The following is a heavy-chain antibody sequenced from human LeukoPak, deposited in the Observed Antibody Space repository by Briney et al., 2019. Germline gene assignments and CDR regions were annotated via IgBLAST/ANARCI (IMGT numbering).Heavy chain of an antibody. CDR1: GFTFSSYS. CDR2: IQQDGSEK. V-gene: IGHV3-7*01. D-gene: IGHD1-26*01. CDR3: ARDQRGWQLLSRLRQLYWYFDL. Sequence: GGSLRLSCAASGFTFSSYSMSWVRQASGKGLEWVANIQQDGSEKYYVDSVKGRFTISRDSARNSLYLQMSSLRAEDTAVYYCARDQRGWQLLSRLRQLYWYFDLWGRGTLVTASS. J-gene: IGHJ2*01.